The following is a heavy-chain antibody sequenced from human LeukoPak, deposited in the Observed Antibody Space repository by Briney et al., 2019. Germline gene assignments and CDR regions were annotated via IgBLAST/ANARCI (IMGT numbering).Heavy chain of an antibody. CDR2: INPNSSDT. CDR1: GYTFTVYY. J-gene: IGHJ5*02. CDR3: ARGVRESVLRGFDP. V-gene: IGHV1-2*02. Sequence: GGSVKLSCTASGYTFTVYYMHWVRQAPGQGLEWMGWINPNSSDTSYAQKFQGRVTVTRDTSITTAYMELSRLRADDTAVYYCARGVRESVLRGFDPWGQGTLVTVSS. D-gene: IGHD3-10*01.